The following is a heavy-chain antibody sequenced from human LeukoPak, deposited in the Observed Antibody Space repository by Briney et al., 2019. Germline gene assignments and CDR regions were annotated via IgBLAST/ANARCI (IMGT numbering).Heavy chain of an antibody. V-gene: IGHV3-23*01. Sequence: PGGSLRLSCAASGFTFSTYDMQWVRQAPGKGLEWVSGINRSGRTYYTDSVKGRFTISRDNSKNTVYLQMNSLRAEDTAVYYCAKGGYFAFETWGQGTMVAVSS. CDR1: GFTFSTYD. CDR2: INRSGRT. D-gene: IGHD2-2*03. J-gene: IGHJ3*02. CDR3: AKGGYFAFET.